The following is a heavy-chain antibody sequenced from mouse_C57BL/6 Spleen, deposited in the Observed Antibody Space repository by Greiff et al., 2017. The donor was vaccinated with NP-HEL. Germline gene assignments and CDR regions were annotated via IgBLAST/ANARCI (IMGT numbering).Heavy chain of an antibody. Sequence: QVQLQQSGAELVKPGASVKISCKASGYAFSSYWMNWVKQRPGKGLEWIGQIYPGDGDTNYNGKFKGKATLTADKSSSTAYMQLSSLTSEDSAVYFCARNYDYPLYAMDDWGQGTSVTVSS. D-gene: IGHD2-4*01. J-gene: IGHJ4*01. V-gene: IGHV1-80*01. CDR1: GYAFSSYW. CDR3: ARNYDYPLYAMDD. CDR2: IYPGDGDT.